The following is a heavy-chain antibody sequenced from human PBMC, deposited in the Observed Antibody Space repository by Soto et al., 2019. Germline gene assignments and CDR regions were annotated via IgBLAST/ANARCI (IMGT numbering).Heavy chain of an antibody. CDR1: GFTFSTYS. D-gene: IGHD2-8*01. CDR3: VRDYMYAFDY. CDR2: VSSSRV. V-gene: IGHV3-48*02. Sequence: HPGGTLRLSCAASGFTFSTYSMNWVRQAPGKGLEWVSYVSSSRVTYADSVKGRFTISRDNGKSSLYLQMNSLKDEDSGLYFCVRDYMYAFDYWGQGALVTVSS. J-gene: IGHJ4*02.